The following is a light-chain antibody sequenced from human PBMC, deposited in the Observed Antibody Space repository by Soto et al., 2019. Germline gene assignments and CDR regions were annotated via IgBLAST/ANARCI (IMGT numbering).Light chain of an antibody. CDR2: DVS. J-gene: IGLJ2*01. CDR1: SSDVGAYDY. CDR3: SSYAISNSVV. Sequence: QSALTQPASVSGSPGQSITISCTGTSSDVGAYDYVSWYQQHSCKAPKLMIYDVSNRPSGVSHRFSGSKSGNTDALTISGLQAEDEGDYYCSSYAISNSVVFGGGTQLTVL. V-gene: IGLV2-14*03.